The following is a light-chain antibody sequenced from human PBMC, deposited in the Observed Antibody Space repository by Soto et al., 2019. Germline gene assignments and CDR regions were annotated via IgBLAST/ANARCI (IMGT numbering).Light chain of an antibody. V-gene: IGKV1-33*01. CDR1: QDITDY. J-gene: IGKJ4*01. CDR2: DAS. CDR3: QQYEGLVLS. Sequence: DIQMTQSPSSLSASVGDRVTITCQASQDITDYLNWYQQKPGKAPRLLIYDASNLETGVPPRFSGSGSGTDFTFTISSLQPEDIATYYCQQYEGLVLSFGGGTTVEIK.